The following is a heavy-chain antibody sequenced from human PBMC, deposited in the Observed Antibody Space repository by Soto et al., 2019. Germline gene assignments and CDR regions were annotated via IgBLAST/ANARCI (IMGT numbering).Heavy chain of an antibody. V-gene: IGHV1-69*02. J-gene: IGHJ4*02. CDR2: IIPILGIA. CDR1: GGTFSSYT. D-gene: IGHD4-17*01. Sequence: QVQLVQSGAEVKKPGSSVKVSCKASGGTFSSYTISCVRQAPGQGLEWMGRIIPILGIANYAQKFQGRVTITADKSTNTAYMELSRLRSEDTAVYYCATDKDDYGDYGIDYWGQGTLVTVSS. CDR3: ATDKDDYGDYGIDY.